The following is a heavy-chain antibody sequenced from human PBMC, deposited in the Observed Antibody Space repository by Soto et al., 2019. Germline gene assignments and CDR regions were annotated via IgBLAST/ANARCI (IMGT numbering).Heavy chain of an antibody. J-gene: IGHJ4*02. D-gene: IGHD3-16*02. CDR2: INHSGST. CDR3: ARGKLSDYVWGSYRYHFDY. Sequence: SETLSLTCAVYGGSFSGYYWSWIRQPPGKGLEWIGEINHSGSTNYNPSLKSRVTISVDTSKNQFSLRLSSVTAADTAVYYCARGKLSDYVWGSYRYHFDYWGQGTVVTVSS. CDR1: GGSFSGYY. V-gene: IGHV4-34*01.